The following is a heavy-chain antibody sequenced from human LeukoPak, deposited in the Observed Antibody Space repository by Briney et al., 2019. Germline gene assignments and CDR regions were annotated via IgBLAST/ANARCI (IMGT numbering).Heavy chain of an antibody. J-gene: IGHJ4*02. CDR2: ISGSGGST. CDR3: AKDFSDFWSGYPYYFDY. D-gene: IGHD3-3*01. V-gene: IGHV3-23*01. CDR1: GFTFGSYA. Sequence: GSLRLSCAASGFTFGSYAMSWVRQAPGKGLEWVSAISGSGGSTYYADSVKGRFTISRDNSKNTLYLQMNSLRAEDTAVYYRAKDFSDFWSGYPYYFDYWGQGTLVTVSS.